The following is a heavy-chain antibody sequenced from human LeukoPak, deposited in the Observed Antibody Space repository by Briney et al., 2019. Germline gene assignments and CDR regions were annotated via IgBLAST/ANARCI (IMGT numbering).Heavy chain of an antibody. CDR3: ASNYYGSGSLDY. CDR1: RFTFSNYW. D-gene: IGHD3-10*01. J-gene: IGHJ4*02. Sequence: PGGSLRLSCAASRFTFSNYWMSWVRQAPGKGLEWLTNIKQDGSEKYYVDSVKGRFTISRDNAKNSLYLQMNSLRAEDTAVYYCASNYYGSGSLDYWGQGNLVTVSS. CDR2: IKQDGSEK. V-gene: IGHV3-7*05.